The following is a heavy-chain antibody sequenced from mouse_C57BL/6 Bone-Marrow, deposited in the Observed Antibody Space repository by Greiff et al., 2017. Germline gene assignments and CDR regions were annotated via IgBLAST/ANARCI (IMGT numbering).Heavy chain of an antibody. Sequence: VQLQQSGAELVRPGASVKLSCTASGFNIKDDYMHWVKQRPEQGLEWIGWIDPENGDTEYASKFQGKATITADTSSTTAYLQLSSLTSEDTAVYYCTTPYISNPFAYWGQGTLVSVSA. J-gene: IGHJ3*01. CDR1: GFNIKDDY. D-gene: IGHD2-5*01. CDR3: TTPYISNPFAY. CDR2: IDPENGDT. V-gene: IGHV14-4*01.